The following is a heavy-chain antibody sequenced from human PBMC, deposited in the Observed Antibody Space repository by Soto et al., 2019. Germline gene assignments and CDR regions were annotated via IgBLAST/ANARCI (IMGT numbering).Heavy chain of an antibody. J-gene: IGHJ4*02. CDR2: ISSNGGST. D-gene: IGHD5-12*01. CDR3: VKDLSRYSGYDTAEFAY. CDR1: GFTFSSSA. V-gene: IGHV3-64D*08. Sequence: PGGSLRLSCSASGFTFSSSAMHCVRQAPGKGLEYVSAISSNGGSTYYADSVEGRFTISRDNSKNTLYLQMSSLRAEDTAVYYCVKDLSRYSGYDTAEFAYWGQGSLVPVSS.